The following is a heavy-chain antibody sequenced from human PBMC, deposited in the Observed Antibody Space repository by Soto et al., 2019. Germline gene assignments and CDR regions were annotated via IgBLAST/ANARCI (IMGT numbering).Heavy chain of an antibody. Sequence: QVQLQESGPGLVKPSQTLSLTCTVSGGSISSGGYYWSWIRQHPGEGLGWIGYIYYSGSTYYNPSLKSRVTISVDTSKNQFSLKLSSVTAADTAVYYCATYGSGTYKPTTFDYWGQGTLVTVSS. V-gene: IGHV4-31*03. CDR1: GGSISSGGYY. CDR2: IYYSGST. D-gene: IGHD3-10*01. CDR3: ATYGSGTYKPTTFDY. J-gene: IGHJ4*02.